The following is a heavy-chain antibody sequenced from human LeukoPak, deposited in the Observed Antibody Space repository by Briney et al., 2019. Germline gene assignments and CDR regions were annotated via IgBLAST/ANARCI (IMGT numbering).Heavy chain of an antibody. Sequence: PGRSPRLSCAASGFTFDDYAMHWVRQAPGKGLEWVSGISWNSGSIGYADSVKGRFTISRDNAKNSLYLQMNSLRAEDTALYYCAKEESGSYVLGSWGQGTLVTVSS. CDR3: AKEESGSYVLGS. D-gene: IGHD1-26*01. CDR2: ISWNSGSI. CDR1: GFTFDDYA. J-gene: IGHJ4*02. V-gene: IGHV3-9*01.